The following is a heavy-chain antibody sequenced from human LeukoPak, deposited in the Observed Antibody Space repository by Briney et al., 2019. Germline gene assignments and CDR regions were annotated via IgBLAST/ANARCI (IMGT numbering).Heavy chain of an antibody. Sequence: GRSLRLSCAASGFTFSSYAMHWVRQAPGKGLEWVAVISYDGSNKYYADSVKGRFTISRDNAKNSLYLQMNSLRAEDTAMYYCARDPIYSDNSGYWNDYWGQGTLVTVSS. D-gene: IGHD3-22*01. CDR3: ARDPIYSDNSGYWNDY. J-gene: IGHJ4*02. CDR2: ISYDGSNK. V-gene: IGHV3-30-3*01. CDR1: GFTFSSYA.